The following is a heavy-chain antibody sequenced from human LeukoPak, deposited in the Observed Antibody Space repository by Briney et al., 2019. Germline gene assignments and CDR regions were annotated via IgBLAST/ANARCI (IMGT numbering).Heavy chain of an antibody. CDR1: GFTFSSYA. Sequence: GGSLRLSCAASGFTFSSYAMSWVRQAPGKGLEWVSAISGSGGSTYYADSVKGRFTISRDNSKNTLYLQMNSLRAEDTAVYYCAKDGRYCSSTSCYNYYYYYMDVWGKGTTVTVSS. J-gene: IGHJ6*03. CDR3: AKDGRYCSSTSCYNYYYYYMDV. CDR2: ISGSGGST. D-gene: IGHD2-2*02. V-gene: IGHV3-23*01.